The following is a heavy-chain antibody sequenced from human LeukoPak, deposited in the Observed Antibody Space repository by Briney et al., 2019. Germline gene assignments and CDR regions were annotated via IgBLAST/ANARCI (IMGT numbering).Heavy chain of an antibody. J-gene: IGHJ6*02. CDR1: GFTYSSYA. Sequence: GGSLRLSCAASGFTYSSYAMSWVRQAPGKGLEWVSGISGSGGTTYYADSVKGRFTISRDNSKTTMYLQMNSLRAEDTAVYYCAKDRGTSSWSRGIDVWGQGTTVTVSS. V-gene: IGHV3-23*01. CDR3: AKDRGTSSWSRGIDV. D-gene: IGHD6-13*01. CDR2: ISGSGGTT.